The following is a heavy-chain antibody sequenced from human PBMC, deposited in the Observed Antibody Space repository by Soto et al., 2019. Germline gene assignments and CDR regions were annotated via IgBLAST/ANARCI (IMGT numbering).Heavy chain of an antibody. Sequence: QVQLVQSGAEVKKPGSSVKVSCNASGGTFSSYAISWVRQAPGQGLEWMGGIIPIFGTANYAQKFQGRVTITADESTSTAYMELSSLRSEDTAVYYCARGGYSGYAYYYGMDVWGQGTTVTVSS. V-gene: IGHV1-69*12. J-gene: IGHJ6*02. CDR2: IIPIFGTA. CDR1: GGTFSSYA. D-gene: IGHD5-12*01. CDR3: ARGGYSGYAYYYGMDV.